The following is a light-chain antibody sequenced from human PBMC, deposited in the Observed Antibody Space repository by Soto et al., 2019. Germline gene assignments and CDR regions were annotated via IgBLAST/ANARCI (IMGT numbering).Light chain of an antibody. CDR2: LVS. V-gene: IGKV2-28*01. J-gene: IGKJ3*01. CDR3: MQTLQTLYT. Sequence: DIVMTQSPLSLPVTPGEPASISCKFSQSLLHSDGDNYLEWYVQKAGQSPQLLIYLVSHRASGVPDRLSGSGSGTDFTLKISKVEADDVGVYYCMQTLQTLYTFGPGTKVEIK. CDR1: QSLLHSDGDNY.